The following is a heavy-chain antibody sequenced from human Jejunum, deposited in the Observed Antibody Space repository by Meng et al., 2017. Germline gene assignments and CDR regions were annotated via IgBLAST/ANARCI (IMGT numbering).Heavy chain of an antibody. CDR3: ARAYSDSWGYFDS. CDR1: GGSLRSVNNQ. Sequence: QVQLQESGPGLVKPSQTLSLTCTVSGGSLRSVNNQWSWIRQPPGKGLEYIGYIYYDGSTYYSPSLKSRVTISIDTSKNQFSLRLNSVTAADTAVYYCARAYSDSWGYFDSWGQGSLVTVSS. CDR2: IYYDGST. V-gene: IGHV4-30-4*01. J-gene: IGHJ4*02. D-gene: IGHD6-13*01.